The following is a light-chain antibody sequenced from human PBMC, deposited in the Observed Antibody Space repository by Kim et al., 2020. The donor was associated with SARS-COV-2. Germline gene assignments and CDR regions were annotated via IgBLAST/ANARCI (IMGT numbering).Light chain of an antibody. CDR3: QVWDSSSDHRV. V-gene: IGLV3-21*04. CDR1: NIGSKS. J-gene: IGLJ3*02. CDR2: YES. Sequence: APGKEARITCGGNNIGSKSVHWYQQKPGQAPVLVIYYESDRPSGIPERFSGSNSGNTATLTISRVEAGDEADYYCQVWDSSSDHRVFGGGTQLTVL.